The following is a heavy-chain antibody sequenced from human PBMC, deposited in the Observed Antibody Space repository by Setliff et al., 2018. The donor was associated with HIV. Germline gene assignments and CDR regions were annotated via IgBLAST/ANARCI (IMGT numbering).Heavy chain of an antibody. D-gene: IGHD2-21*02. J-gene: IGHJ4*02. CDR1: GGTFSSYV. CDR3: AKASAYCGGDCYSGVY. Sequence: GASVKVSCKASGGTFSSYVISWVRQAPGQGPEWMGGITPLLGTTNYAQKFQGRVTITTDESTSTAYMELSSLRSEDTAVYYCAKASAYCGGDCYSGVYWGQGTLVTVSS. CDR2: ITPLLGTT. V-gene: IGHV1-69*05.